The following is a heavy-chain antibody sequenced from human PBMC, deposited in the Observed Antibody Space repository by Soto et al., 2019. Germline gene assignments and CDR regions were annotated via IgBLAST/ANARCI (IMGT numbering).Heavy chain of an antibody. CDR2: IYYSGST. V-gene: IGHV4-59*08. J-gene: IGHJ4*02. CDR3: ARLAVTHVDY. CDR1: GGSISSYY. D-gene: IGHD4-17*01. Sequence: SETLSLTCTVSGGSISSYYWSWIRQPPGKRLEWIGYIYYSGSTYYNPSLKSRVTISVDTSKNQFSLKLSSVTAADTAVYYCARLAVTHVDYWGQGTLVTVSS.